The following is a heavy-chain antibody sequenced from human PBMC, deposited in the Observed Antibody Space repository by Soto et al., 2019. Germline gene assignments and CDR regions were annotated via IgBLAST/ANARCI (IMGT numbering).Heavy chain of an antibody. CDR1: GGSLSSYY. V-gene: IGHV4-59*01. J-gene: IGHJ6*02. CDR3: ARDVTVVGYYYGMDV. D-gene: IGHD2-15*01. CDR2: IFYSGST. Sequence: PSETLSLTCTVSGGSLSSYYWCWILQSPGKGLEWIGYIFYSGSTNYNPSLKSRVTISVDTSKNQFSLKLSSVTAADTAVYYCARDVTVVGYYYGMDVWGQGTTVTVSS.